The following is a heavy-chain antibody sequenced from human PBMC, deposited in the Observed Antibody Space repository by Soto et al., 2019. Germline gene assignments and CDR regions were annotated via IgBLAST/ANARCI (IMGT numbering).Heavy chain of an antibody. Sequence: QVQLVQSGGEVKKPGASVKVSCKASGYTFSNFGLSWVRQAPGQGLELMGWISPYNGNTNYAKKLQGRLTMTTDTSTSTAYMELRSLRSDDTAVYYCARDRLGVSVTGGGFDSWGQGTLVTVSS. CDR1: GYTFSNFG. CDR2: ISPYNGNT. V-gene: IGHV1-18*01. CDR3: ARDRLGVSVTGGGFDS. D-gene: IGHD2-8*01. J-gene: IGHJ4*02.